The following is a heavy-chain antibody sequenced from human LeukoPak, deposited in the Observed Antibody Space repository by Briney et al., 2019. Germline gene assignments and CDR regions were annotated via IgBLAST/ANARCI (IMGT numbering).Heavy chain of an antibody. CDR3: VKGQALSKYYFDY. D-gene: IGHD5/OR15-5a*01. J-gene: IGHJ4*02. CDR1: GFTFTSYA. V-gene: IGHV3-64D*06. CDR2: ISSNGGNT. Sequence: GGSLRLSCSASGFTFTSYAMHWVRQAPGKGLECVSTISSNGGNTYSADSVKGRFTISRDNSENTLYLQMSSLRPEDTAVYYCVKGQALSKYYFDYWGQGTLVTVSS.